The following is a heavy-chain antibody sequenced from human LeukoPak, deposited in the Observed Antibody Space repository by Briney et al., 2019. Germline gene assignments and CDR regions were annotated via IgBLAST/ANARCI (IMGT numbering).Heavy chain of an antibody. J-gene: IGHJ6*02. CDR3: ARRGDVVVEAATLYYYGLDV. D-gene: IGHD2-2*01. CDR2: ISNGGNST. CDR1: GFTFSSYS. V-gene: IGHV3-48*04. Sequence: GGSLRLSCAASGFTFSSYSMNWIRQAPGKGLEWVSYISNGGNSTNNADSVKGRFTISSANAKNSLYMQMNSLRADDAAVYYCARRGDVVVEAATLYYYGLDVWGQGTTVTVSS.